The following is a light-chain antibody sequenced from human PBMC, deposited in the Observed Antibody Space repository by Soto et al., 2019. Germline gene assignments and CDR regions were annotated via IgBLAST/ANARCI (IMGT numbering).Light chain of an antibody. Sequence: QSVLTQPPSASGSPGQSVTISCTGTSSDVGAYNYVSWYQQLPGKAPKLIIYDVSKRPSVVPDRFSGGKSGNTASLTVSGGLAEDEADYYYTSYGGSYRFLYVFGAGTKLTVL. J-gene: IGLJ1*01. CDR2: DVS. CDR1: SSDVGAYNY. CDR3: TSYGGSYRFLYV. V-gene: IGLV2-8*01.